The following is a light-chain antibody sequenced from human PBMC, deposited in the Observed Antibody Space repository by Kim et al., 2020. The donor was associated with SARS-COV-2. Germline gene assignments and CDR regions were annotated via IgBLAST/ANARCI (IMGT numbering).Light chain of an antibody. V-gene: IGKV3-11*01. Sequence: PGERATPSCRASQSITSNLAWYRQKLGQPPRLLIYDTSTRATGIPARFSGSGSGTDFTLTISSLEPEDFAVYYCQHRSDWPRSLTFGGGTKLEI. CDR3: QHRSDWPRSLT. J-gene: IGKJ4*01. CDR1: QSITSN. CDR2: DTS.